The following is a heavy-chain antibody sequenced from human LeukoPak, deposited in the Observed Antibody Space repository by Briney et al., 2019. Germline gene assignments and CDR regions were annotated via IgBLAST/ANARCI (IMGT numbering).Heavy chain of an antibody. CDR2: IYHSGST. CDR3: AREDYGDYVSWFDP. D-gene: IGHD4-17*01. Sequence: GSLRLSCAASGFTFSSYWMHWVRQAPGKGLEWIGEIYHSGSTNYNPSLKSRVTISVDKSKNQFSLKLSSVTAADTAVYYCAREDYGDYVSWFDPWGQGTLVTVSS. CDR1: GFTFSSYW. V-gene: IGHV4-4*02. J-gene: IGHJ5*02.